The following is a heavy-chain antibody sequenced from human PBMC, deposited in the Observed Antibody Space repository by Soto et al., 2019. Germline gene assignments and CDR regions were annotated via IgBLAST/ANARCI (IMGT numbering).Heavy chain of an antibody. D-gene: IGHD4-17*01. CDR2: ISYDGSNK. CDR1: GFTFSSYG. J-gene: IGHJ3*02. V-gene: IGHV3-30*03. Sequence: ESGGGVVQPGRSLRLSCAASGFTFSSYGMHWVRQAPGKGLEWVAVISYDGSNKYYADSVKGRFTISRDNSKNTLYLQMNSLRAEDTAVYYCALLRWYPDAFDIWGQGTMVTVSS. CDR3: ALLRWYPDAFDI.